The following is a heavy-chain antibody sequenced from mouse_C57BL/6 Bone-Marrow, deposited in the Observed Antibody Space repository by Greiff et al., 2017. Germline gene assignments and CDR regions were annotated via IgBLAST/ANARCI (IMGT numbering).Heavy chain of an antibody. J-gene: IGHJ2*01. D-gene: IGHD2-3*01. CDR1: GYTFTSYW. V-gene: IGHV1-69*01. Sequence: QVQLQQPGAELVMPGASVKLSCKASGYTFTSYWMHWVKQRPGQGLEWIGEIDPSDSYTNYNQKFKGKSTLTVDKSSSTAYMQLRSLTSEDAAVYYCARWLLYFGYWGQGTTLTVSS. CDR3: ARWLLYFGY. CDR2: IDPSDSYT.